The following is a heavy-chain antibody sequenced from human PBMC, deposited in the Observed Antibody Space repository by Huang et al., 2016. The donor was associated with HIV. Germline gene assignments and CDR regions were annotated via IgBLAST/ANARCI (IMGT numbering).Heavy chain of an antibody. CDR1: GYTFSDYY. V-gene: IGHV1-2*02. D-gene: IGHD4-17*01. CDR3: ARGGLRWPAPFDF. J-gene: IGHJ4*02. Sequence: ASVRVSCKTTGYTFSDYYVHWVRQAPGQGLQWMGWTNPNTAGTNYAQRFQGRLTVTRDRSITTAYMDLTWLTSDDTAVYYCARGGLRWPAPFDFWGQGTLVTVSS. CDR2: TNPNTAGT.